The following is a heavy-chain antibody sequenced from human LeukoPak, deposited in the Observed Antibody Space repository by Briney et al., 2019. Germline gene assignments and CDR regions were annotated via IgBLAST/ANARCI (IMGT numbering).Heavy chain of an antibody. CDR1: GGSISSGGYY. V-gene: IGHV4-31*03. CDR3: ARAAYCSSTSCYGWFDP. Sequence: PSQTLSLTCTVSGGSISSGGYYWSWIRQHPGKXXXXXXXXYYSGSTYYNPSLKSRVTISVDTSKNQFSLKLSSVTAADTAVYYCARAAYCSSTSCYGWFDPWGQGTLVTVSS. CDR2: XYYSGST. J-gene: IGHJ5*02. D-gene: IGHD2-2*01.